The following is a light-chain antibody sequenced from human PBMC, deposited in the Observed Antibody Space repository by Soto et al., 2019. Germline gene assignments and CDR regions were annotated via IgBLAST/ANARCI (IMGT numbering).Light chain of an antibody. CDR2: GAS. CDR1: QSVSSN. V-gene: IGKV3-15*01. CDR3: QQYNNWPPRGT. Sequence: EIVMTQSPATLSVSPGERATLSCRASQSVSSNLAWYQQKPGQAPRLLIYGASTRATGIPARFSGSGSGTEFTLTISSLQSEDVAVYYCQQYNNWPPRGTFGPGTKVEIK. J-gene: IGKJ1*01.